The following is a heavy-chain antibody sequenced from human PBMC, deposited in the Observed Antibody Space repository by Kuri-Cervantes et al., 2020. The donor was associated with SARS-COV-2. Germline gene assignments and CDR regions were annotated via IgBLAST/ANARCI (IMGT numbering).Heavy chain of an antibody. CDR2: ISGSGGST. CDR3: ARTMNLSYSSSSGLGYFDY. J-gene: IGHJ4*02. Sequence: GESLKISCAASGFTFSSYAMHWVRQAPGKGLEWVSAISGSGGSTYYADSVKGRFTISRDNSKNTLYLQMNSLRAEDTAVYYCARTMNLSYSSSSGLGYFDYWGQGTLVTVSS. D-gene: IGHD6-6*01. CDR1: GFTFSSYA. V-gene: IGHV3-23*01.